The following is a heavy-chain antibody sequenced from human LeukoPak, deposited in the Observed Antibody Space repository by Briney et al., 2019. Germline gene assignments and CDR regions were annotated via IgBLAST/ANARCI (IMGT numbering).Heavy chain of an antibody. CDR1: GFSLSTSGVG. CDR3: ARHTIPFEGPGVYYYGMDV. Sequence: SGPTLVKPTQTLTLTCTFSGFSLSTSGVGVGWIRQPPGKALERLALIYWNDDKRYSPSLKSRLTITKDTSKNQVVLTMTNMDPVDTATYYCARHTIPFEGPGVYYYGMDVWGQGTTVTDSS. V-gene: IGHV2-5*01. CDR2: IYWNDDK. D-gene: IGHD3-9*01. J-gene: IGHJ6*02.